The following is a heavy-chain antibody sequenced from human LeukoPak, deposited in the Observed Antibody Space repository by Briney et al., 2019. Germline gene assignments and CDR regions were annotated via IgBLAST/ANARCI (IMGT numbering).Heavy chain of an antibody. D-gene: IGHD4-11*01. CDR3: SVYSNDVGGENY. J-gene: IGHJ4*02. CDR2: IIPIFGTA. Sequence: SVKVSCKASGGTFSSYAISWVRQAPGQGLEWMGRIIPIFGTANYAQKFQGRVTITTDESTSTAYMELSSLRSEDTAVYYCSVYSNDVGGENYWGQGTLVTVSS. CDR1: GGTFSSYA. V-gene: IGHV1-69*05.